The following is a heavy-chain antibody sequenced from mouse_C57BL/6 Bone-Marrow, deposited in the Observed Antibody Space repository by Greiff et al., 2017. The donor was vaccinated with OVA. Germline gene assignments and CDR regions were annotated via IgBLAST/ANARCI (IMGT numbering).Heavy chain of an antibody. CDR1: GYAFSSYW. Sequence: VQLQQSGASVKISCKASGYAFSSYWMNWVKQRPGKGLEWIGQIYPGDGDTNYNGKFKGKATLTADKSSSTAYMQLSSLTSEDSAVYFCASRGPNWDRYFDVWGTGTTVTVSS. V-gene: IGHV1-80*01. CDR3: ASRGPNWDRYFDV. J-gene: IGHJ1*03. D-gene: IGHD4-1*02. CDR2: IYPGDGDT.